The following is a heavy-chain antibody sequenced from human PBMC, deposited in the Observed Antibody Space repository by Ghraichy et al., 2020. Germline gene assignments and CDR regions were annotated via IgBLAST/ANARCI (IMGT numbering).Heavy chain of an antibody. Sequence: ASVKVSCKVSGYTLTELSMHWVRQAPGKGLEWMVGFDPEDGETIYAQKFQGRVTMTEDTSTDTAYMELSSLRSEDTAVYYWATAIGTIAAGSLNWFDPGGQGTLVNVSS. J-gene: IGHJ5*02. CDR2: FDPEDGET. CDR3: ATAIGTIAAGSLNWFDP. CDR1: GYTLTELS. D-gene: IGHD6-13*01. V-gene: IGHV1-24*01.